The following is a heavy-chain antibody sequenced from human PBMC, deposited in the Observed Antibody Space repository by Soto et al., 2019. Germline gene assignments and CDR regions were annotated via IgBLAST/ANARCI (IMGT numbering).Heavy chain of an antibody. V-gene: IGHV1-18*01. J-gene: IGHJ5*02. D-gene: IGHD3-9*01. Sequence: GASVKVSCKASGDTFANFGSSWVRHAPGEGLEWMGWISPNSEETKIAQRFQGRVTMTTDISTSTSYLELRGLTSDDTAVYYCTKDAKFDDLSTGYFVNDLWGQGPPVTVSS. CDR2: ISPNSEET. CDR3: TKDAKFDDLSTGYFVNDL. CDR1: GDTFANFG.